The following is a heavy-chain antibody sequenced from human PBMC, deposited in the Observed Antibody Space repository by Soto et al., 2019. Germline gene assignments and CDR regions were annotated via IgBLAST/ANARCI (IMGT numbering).Heavy chain of an antibody. J-gene: IGHJ4*02. CDR2: IIPIFGTA. CDR3: ARELPPEYCSGGSCYSPTGEFDY. CDR1: GGTFSSYA. Sequence: GASVKVSCKASGGTFSSYAISWVRQAPGQGLEWMGGIIPIFGTANYAQKFQGRVTITADESTSTAYMELSSLRSEDTAVYYCARELPPEYCSGGSCYSPTGEFDYWGQGTLVTVSS. D-gene: IGHD2-15*01. V-gene: IGHV1-69*13.